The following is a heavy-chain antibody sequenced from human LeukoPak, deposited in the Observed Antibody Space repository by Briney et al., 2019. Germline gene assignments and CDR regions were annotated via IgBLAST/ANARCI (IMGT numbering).Heavy chain of an antibody. CDR1: GGTFSSYT. D-gene: IGHD2-15*01. CDR2: IIPILGIA. CDR3: ARDRGYCSGGSCYTVD. J-gene: IGHJ4*02. Sequence: GASVKVSCKASGGTFSSYTISWVRQAPGQGLEWMGRIIPILGIANYAQKFQGRVTITADKSTSTAYMELSSLRSEGTAVYYCARDRGYCSGGSCYTVDWGQGTLVTVSS. V-gene: IGHV1-69*04.